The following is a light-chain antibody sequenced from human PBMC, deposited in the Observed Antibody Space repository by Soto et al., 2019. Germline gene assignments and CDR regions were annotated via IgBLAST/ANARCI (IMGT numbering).Light chain of an antibody. CDR2: VAS. CDR3: QQYGSSPPVT. Sequence: EIVWTQSPGILSLSPGERATLSCRASQSVSNSYLAWYQQKPGQALRLLIYVASSTATAIPYRFSGSGSGTDFTLTIIRLEPEDCAVYYCQQYGSSPPVTFGQGTRLEIK. V-gene: IGKV3-20*01. CDR1: QSVSNSY. J-gene: IGKJ5*01.